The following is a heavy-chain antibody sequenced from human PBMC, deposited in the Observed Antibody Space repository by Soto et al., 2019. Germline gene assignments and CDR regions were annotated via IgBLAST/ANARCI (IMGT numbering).Heavy chain of an antibody. CDR1: GGSISSGGYY. D-gene: IGHD3-22*01. CDR3: ARVYYDSSGYYYVAPYFDY. CDR2: IYYSGST. Sequence: SETLSLTCTVSGGSISSGGYYWSWIRQHPGKGLEWIGYIYYSGSTYYNPSLKSRVTISVDTSKNQSSLKLSSVTAADTAVYYCARVYYDSSGYYYVAPYFDYWGQGTLVTVSS. V-gene: IGHV4-31*03. J-gene: IGHJ4*02.